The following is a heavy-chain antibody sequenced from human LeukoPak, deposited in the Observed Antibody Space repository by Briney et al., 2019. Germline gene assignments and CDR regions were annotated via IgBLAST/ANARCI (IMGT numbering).Heavy chain of an antibody. D-gene: IGHD5/OR15-5a*01. V-gene: IGHV4-59*01. Sequence: SETLSLTCTVSGGSISSYYWSWIRQPPGKGLEWIGYIYYSGSTNYNPSLKSRVTISVDTSKNQFSLKLSSVTAADTAVYYCARDSVALDYWGQGTLVAVSS. CDR1: GGSISSYY. J-gene: IGHJ4*02. CDR3: ARDSVALDY. CDR2: IYYSGST.